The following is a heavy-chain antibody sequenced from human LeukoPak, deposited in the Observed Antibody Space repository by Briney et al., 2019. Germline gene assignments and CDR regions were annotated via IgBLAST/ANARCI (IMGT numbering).Heavy chain of an antibody. Sequence: ASVKVSCKASGGTFSSYTISWVRQAPGQGLEWMGRIIPILGIANYAQEFQGRVPITADKSTSTAYMELSRLRSEDTAVYYCARLIGDSSGYSGGYYLDYWGWGNRVIVSS. J-gene: IGHJ4*02. CDR1: GGTFSSYT. CDR3: ARLIGDSSGYSGGYYLDY. V-gene: IGHV1-69*02. D-gene: IGHD3-22*01. CDR2: IIPILGIA.